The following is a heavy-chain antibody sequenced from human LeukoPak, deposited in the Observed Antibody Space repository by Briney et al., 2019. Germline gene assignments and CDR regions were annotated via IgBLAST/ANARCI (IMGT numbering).Heavy chain of an antibody. Sequence: SETLSLTCAVYGGSFSGYYWNWIRQPPGKGLEWIGEINHSGGTNYNPSLKSRVTISVDKSKNQFSLKLSSVTAADTAVYYCARFGPNSSGYDYWGQGTLVTVSS. V-gene: IGHV4-34*01. J-gene: IGHJ4*02. CDR2: INHSGGT. CDR1: GGSFSGYY. CDR3: ARFGPNSSGYDY. D-gene: IGHD6-19*01.